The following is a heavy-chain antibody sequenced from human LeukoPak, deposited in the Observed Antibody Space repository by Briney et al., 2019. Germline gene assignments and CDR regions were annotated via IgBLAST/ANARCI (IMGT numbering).Heavy chain of an antibody. CDR3: ARDLYYDFWSGYFGYYGMDV. J-gene: IGHJ6*02. CDR1: GGTFSSYA. V-gene: IGHV1-18*01. Sequence: ASVKVSCKASGGTFSSYAISWVRQAPGQGLEWRGWISAYNGNTNYAQKLQGRVTMTTDTSTSTAYMELRSLRSDDTAVYYCARDLYYDFWSGYFGYYGMDVWGQGTTVTVSS. D-gene: IGHD3-3*01. CDR2: ISAYNGNT.